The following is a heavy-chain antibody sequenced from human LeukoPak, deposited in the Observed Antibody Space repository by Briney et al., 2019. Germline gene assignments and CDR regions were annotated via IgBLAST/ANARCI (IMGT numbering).Heavy chain of an antibody. J-gene: IGHJ4*02. CDR3: ARGPRAQWLVFNYFDY. Sequence: SVKVSCKASGGTFSSYAISWVRQAPGQGLEWMGGIIPIFGTANYAQKFQGRVTITADESTSTAYMELSSLRSEGTAVYYCARGPRAQWLVFNYFDYWGQGTLVTVSS. D-gene: IGHD6-19*01. V-gene: IGHV1-69*01. CDR2: IIPIFGTA. CDR1: GGTFSSYA.